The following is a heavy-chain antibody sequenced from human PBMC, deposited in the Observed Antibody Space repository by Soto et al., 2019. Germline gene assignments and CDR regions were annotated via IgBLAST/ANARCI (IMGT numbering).Heavy chain of an antibody. J-gene: IGHJ4*02. CDR1: GISFSDNA. V-gene: IGHV3-23*01. CDR3: AKKDRLYGVAVAFDS. CDR2: ISGDGVSK. Sequence: VKLLESGGGLVKPGGSLRLSCAASGISFSDNAMSWVRQALGKGLEWISAISGDGVSKLYADSVRGRFTISRDNAANTLYLQRSSLRTEDTALYYCAKKDRLYGVAVAFDSWGQGTLVTVSS. D-gene: IGHD6-19*01.